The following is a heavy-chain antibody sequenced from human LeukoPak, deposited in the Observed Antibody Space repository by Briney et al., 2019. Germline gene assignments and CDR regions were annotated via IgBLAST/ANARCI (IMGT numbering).Heavy chain of an antibody. CDR2: TYYRSKWYN. D-gene: IGHD6-13*01. V-gene: IGHV6-1*01. J-gene: IGHJ4*02. CDR1: GDSVSSNSAT. Sequence: SQTLSLTFAISGDSVSSNSATWNWIRKSPSRGLEWLGRTYYRSKWYNEYAASVKSRATINPDTSKNQFSLHLKSVTPEDTAVYYCAGSHSSTWYPDCWGQGTLVTVSS. CDR3: AGSHSSTWYPDC.